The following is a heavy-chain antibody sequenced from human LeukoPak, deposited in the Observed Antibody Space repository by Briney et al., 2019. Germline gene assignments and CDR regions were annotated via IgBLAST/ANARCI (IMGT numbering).Heavy chain of an antibody. CDR3: ASLVYYYDSSGYHNWFDP. V-gene: IGHV1-3*01. D-gene: IGHD3-22*01. Sequence: ASVKVSCKASGYTFTSYAMHWVRQARGQRLEWMGWINAGNGNTKYSQKFQGRVTITRDTSASTAYMELSSLRSEDTAVYYCASLVYYYDSSGYHNWFDPWGQGTLVTVSS. J-gene: IGHJ5*02. CDR2: INAGNGNT. CDR1: GYTFTSYA.